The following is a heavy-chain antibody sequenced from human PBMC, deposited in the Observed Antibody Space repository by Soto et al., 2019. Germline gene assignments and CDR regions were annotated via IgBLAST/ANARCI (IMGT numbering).Heavy chain of an antibody. CDR3: ARGGYSGYALDY. J-gene: IGHJ4*02. Sequence: GGSLRLSCAASGFFFSTYSMHWVRQAPGKGLEWVAMVSYDGSTNSYADSVKGRFTIFRANSNNTMYMQMNSLRSEDAAVYYCARGGYSGYALDYWGQGTPVTVSS. D-gene: IGHD5-12*01. V-gene: IGHV3-30-3*01. CDR1: GFFFSTYS. CDR2: VSYDGSTN.